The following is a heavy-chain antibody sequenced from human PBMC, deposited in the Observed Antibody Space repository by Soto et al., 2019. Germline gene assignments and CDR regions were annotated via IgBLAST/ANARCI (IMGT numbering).Heavy chain of an antibody. CDR3: AKTGFWSGYRVADY. CDR2: INYSGST. Sequence: SETLSLTCTVSGGSISSSSSYWGWIRQPPGKGLEWIGSINYSGSTYYTPSLKSRITISVDTSKNQFSLKLSSVTAADTAVYFCAKTGFWSGYRVADYWGQGTLVTVSS. V-gene: IGHV4-39*01. CDR1: GGSISSSSSY. J-gene: IGHJ4*02. D-gene: IGHD3-3*01.